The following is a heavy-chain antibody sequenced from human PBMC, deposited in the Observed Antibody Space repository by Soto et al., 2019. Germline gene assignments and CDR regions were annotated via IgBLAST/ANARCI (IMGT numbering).Heavy chain of an antibody. D-gene: IGHD1-1*01. Sequence: ASVKVSCKASGYTFTSYGISWVRQAPGQGLEWMGWISAYNGNTKYSPSFQGQVTISADKSTSTAYLQWSSLRASDTATYHCAHAIHGTTYFNWGQGTLVTVSS. CDR3: AHAIHGTTYFN. CDR2: ISAYNGNT. CDR1: GYTFTSYG. J-gene: IGHJ4*02. V-gene: IGHV1-18*01.